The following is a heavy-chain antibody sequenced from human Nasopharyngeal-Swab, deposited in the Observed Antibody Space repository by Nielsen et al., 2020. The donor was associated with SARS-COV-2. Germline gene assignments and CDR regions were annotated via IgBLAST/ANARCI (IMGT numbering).Heavy chain of an antibody. CDR1: GFTFDDYT. V-gene: IGHV3-43*01. D-gene: IGHD3-9*01. CDR3: AKDSQGSVLRYFDRLPYGMDV. J-gene: IGHJ6*02. CDR2: ISWDGGST. Sequence: GESLKISCAASGFTFDDYTMHWVRQAPGKGLEWVSLISWDGGSTYYADSVKGRFTISRDNSKNSLYLQMNSLRTEDTALYYCAKDSQGSVLRYFDRLPYGMDVWGQGTTVTVSS.